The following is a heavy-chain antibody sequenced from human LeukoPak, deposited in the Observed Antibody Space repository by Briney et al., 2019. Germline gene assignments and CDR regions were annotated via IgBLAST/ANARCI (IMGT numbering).Heavy chain of an antibody. V-gene: IGHV3-23*01. D-gene: IGHD5-24*01. CDR2: ISGSGGST. CDR1: GVTVRSVA. CDR3: AKVHRRAGSTFHH. J-gene: IGHJ4*02. Sequence: GGSLRLSCAACGVTVRSVAMGGGRQAPGKGLDWVSAISGSGGSTYYADSVKVRFTISRDNSKNTLYLQMNSLRAEDTAVYYCAKVHRRAGSTFHHRGQGTLVTVPS.